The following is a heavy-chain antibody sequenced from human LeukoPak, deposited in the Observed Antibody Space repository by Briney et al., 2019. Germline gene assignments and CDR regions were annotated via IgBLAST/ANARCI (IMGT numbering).Heavy chain of an antibody. V-gene: IGHV3-23*01. CDR2: ISGSGGST. J-gene: IGHJ4*02. Sequence: GGSLRLSCAVSGFTFDDYAMHWVRQAPGKGLEWVSAISGSGGSTYYADSVKGRFTISRDNSKNTLYLQMNSLRAEDTAVYYCAKDGPLLRRTPYYFDYWGQGTLVTVSS. D-gene: IGHD3-22*01. CDR1: GFTFDDYA. CDR3: AKDGPLLRRTPYYFDY.